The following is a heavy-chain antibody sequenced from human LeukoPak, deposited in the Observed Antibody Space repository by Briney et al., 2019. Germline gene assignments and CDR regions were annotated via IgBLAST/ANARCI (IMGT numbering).Heavy chain of an antibody. CDR2: VYYSGSA. D-gene: IGHD3-10*01. CDR3: PRHGGDASGSSKFDY. CDR1: GDSITSTSHY. J-gene: IGHJ4*02. V-gene: IGHV4-39*01. Sequence: SETLSLTCTVSGDSITSTSHYWGWIRQPPGKGLEWIGSVYYSGSALHNPSLQSRVTLSVDTSKNQFSLKLISVTAADTAVYHCPRHGGDASGSSKFDYWGQGTPLIVSS.